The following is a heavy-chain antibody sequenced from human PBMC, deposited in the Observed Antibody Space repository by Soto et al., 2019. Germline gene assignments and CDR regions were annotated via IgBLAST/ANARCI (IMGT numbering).Heavy chain of an antibody. V-gene: IGHV1-18*04. CDR3: ARDGSAARPQGRGMDV. J-gene: IGHJ6*02. D-gene: IGHD6-6*01. CDR1: GYTFTRYG. Sequence: ASVKVSCKASGYTFTRYGISWVRQAPGQGLEWMGWISAYNGNTNYAQKLQGRVTMTTDTSTSTAYMELRSLRSDDTAVYYCARDGSAARPQGRGMDVWGQGTTVTVSS. CDR2: ISAYNGNT.